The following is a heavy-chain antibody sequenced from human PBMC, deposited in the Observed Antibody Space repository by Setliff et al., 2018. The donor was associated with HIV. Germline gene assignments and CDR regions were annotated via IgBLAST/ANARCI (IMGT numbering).Heavy chain of an antibody. V-gene: IGHV4-39*01. J-gene: IGHJ1*01. CDR1: GGSISSSSYY. D-gene: IGHD2-21*02. CDR3: ASRGIVVVTMSMPDEFFVH. CDR2: IYYSGTT. Sequence: SETLSLTCTVSGGSISSSSYYWGWIRQPPGKGLEWIGRIYYSGTTYYNPSLRGRVTISVDRSRNQFSLTLNSVTAADTATYYCASRGIVVVTMSMPDEFFVHWGHGTLVTVSS.